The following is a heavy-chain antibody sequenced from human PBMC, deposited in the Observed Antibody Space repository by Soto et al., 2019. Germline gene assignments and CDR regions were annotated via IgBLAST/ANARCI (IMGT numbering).Heavy chain of an antibody. D-gene: IGHD3-10*01. CDR1: GGSISSGGYY. CDR3: AKGGSGSYSNAFDI. V-gene: IGHV4-31*03. Sequence: SETLSLTCTVSGGSISSGGYYWSWIRQHPGKGLEWIGYIYYSGSTYYKPSLKSRVTISVDTSKNQFSLKLSSVTAADTAVYYCAKGGSGSYSNAFDIWGQGTMVT. J-gene: IGHJ3*02. CDR2: IYYSGST.